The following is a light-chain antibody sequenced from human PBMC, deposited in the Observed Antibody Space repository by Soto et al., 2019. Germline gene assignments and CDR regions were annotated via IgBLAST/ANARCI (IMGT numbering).Light chain of an antibody. CDR3: QQYGSSGT. CDR1: QTISSW. CDR2: KAS. J-gene: IGKJ1*01. V-gene: IGKV1-5*03. Sequence: DIQMTQSPSTLSGSVGDRVTITCRASQTISSWLAWYQQKPGKAPKLLIYKASTLKSGVPSRFSGSGSGTEFTLTISSLQPEDFAVYYCQQYGSSGTFGQGTKVDI.